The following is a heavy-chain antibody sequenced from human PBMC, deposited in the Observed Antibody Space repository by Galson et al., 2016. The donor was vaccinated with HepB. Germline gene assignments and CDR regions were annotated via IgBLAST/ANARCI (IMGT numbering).Heavy chain of an antibody. CDR1: RFTFSNFW. Sequence: SLRLSCAASRFTFSNFWMSWVRQAPGSGLEWVANIRQDGGAKYYAASVKGRFTISRDNGKNSLYLQMTSLRAEDTAVYYCARGADDYHSSGHAFEFGGQGTLVTVSS. J-gene: IGHJ4*02. CDR3: ARGADDYHSSGHAFEF. V-gene: IGHV3-7*03. D-gene: IGHD3-22*01. CDR2: IRQDGGAK.